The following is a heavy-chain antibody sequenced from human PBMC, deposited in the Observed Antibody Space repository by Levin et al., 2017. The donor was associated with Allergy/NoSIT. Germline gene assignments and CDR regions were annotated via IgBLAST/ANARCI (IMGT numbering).Heavy chain of an antibody. CDR1: GFTFSSYW. V-gene: IGHV3-74*01. D-gene: IGHD2-15*01. Sequence: QPGGSLRLSCAASGFTFSSYWMHWVRQAPGKGLVWVSRINSDGSSTSYADSVKGRFTISRDNAKNTLYLQMNSLRAEDTAVYYCARGGGGGYCSGGSCSEYYYYYYMDVWGKGTTVTVSS. CDR2: INSDGSST. CDR3: ARGGGGGYCSGGSCSEYYYYYYMDV. J-gene: IGHJ6*03.